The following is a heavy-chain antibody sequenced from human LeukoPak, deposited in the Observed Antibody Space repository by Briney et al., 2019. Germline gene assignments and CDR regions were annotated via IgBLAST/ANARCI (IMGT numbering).Heavy chain of an antibody. J-gene: IGHJ3*02. D-gene: IGHD5-18*01. CDR1: GYTFTSYA. Sequence: DSVKVSCKASGYTFTSYAMNWVRQAPGQGLEWMGWINTNTGNPTYAQGFTGRFVFSLDTSVSTAYLQISSLKAEDTAVYYCARVLLHYSYGDDAFDIWGQGTMVTVSS. V-gene: IGHV7-4-1*02. CDR2: INTNTGNP. CDR3: ARVLLHYSYGDDAFDI.